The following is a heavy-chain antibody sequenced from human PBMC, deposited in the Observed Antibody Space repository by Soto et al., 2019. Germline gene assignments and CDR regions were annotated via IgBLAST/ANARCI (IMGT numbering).Heavy chain of an antibody. CDR2: IYYSGST. CDR3: ARGDYSSGWYYFDY. D-gene: IGHD6-19*01. Sequence: SETLSLTCTVSGGSISSYYWSWIRQPPGKGLEWIGYIYYSGSTNYNPSLKSRVTISVDTSKNQFSLKLSSVTAADTAVYYCARGDYSSGWYYFDYWGQGTLVTVSS. J-gene: IGHJ4*02. V-gene: IGHV4-59*01. CDR1: GGSISSYY.